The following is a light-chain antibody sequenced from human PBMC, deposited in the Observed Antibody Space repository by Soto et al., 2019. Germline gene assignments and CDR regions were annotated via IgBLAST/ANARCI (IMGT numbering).Light chain of an antibody. J-gene: IGLJ2*01. CDR2: EDN. CDR1: SGSIASNY. Sequence: NFMLTQPHSVSESPGETVTISCTGSSGSIASNYVQWFQQRPGSAPTTVIYEDNQRPSGVPDRFSGSIDSSSNSASLTISGLKTEDEADYYCQSYDSSNFVVFGGGTKLAVL. V-gene: IGLV6-57*02. CDR3: QSYDSSNFVV.